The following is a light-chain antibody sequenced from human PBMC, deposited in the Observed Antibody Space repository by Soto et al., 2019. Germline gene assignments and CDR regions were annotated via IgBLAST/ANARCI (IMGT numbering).Light chain of an antibody. CDR3: QQYNSPAT. CDR1: QSVSSY. Sequence: EIVLAQSPATLSLSPGERATLSCRASQSVSSYLAWYQQKPGQAPRLLIYDASNRATGIPARFSGSGSGTDFTLTISRLKPDDFATYYCQQYNSPATFGGGTKV. J-gene: IGKJ4*01. V-gene: IGKV3-11*01. CDR2: DAS.